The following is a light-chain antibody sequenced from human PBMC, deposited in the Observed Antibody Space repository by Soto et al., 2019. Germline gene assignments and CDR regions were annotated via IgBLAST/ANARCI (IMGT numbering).Light chain of an antibody. J-gene: IGLJ2*01. CDR1: KLGDKY. V-gene: IGLV3-1*01. CDR2: QDN. CDR3: QAWDSSTANLV. Sequence: SYELTQPPSVSVSPGQTASITCSGDKLGDKYACWYQQKPGQAPVLVICQDNKRPSGIPERFSGSNSGNTATLTISGTQAMDEADYYCQAWDSSTANLVFGGGTKLTVL.